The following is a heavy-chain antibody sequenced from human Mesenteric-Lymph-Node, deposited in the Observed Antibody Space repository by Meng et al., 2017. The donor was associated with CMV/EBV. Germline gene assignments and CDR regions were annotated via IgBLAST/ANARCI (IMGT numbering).Heavy chain of an antibody. CDR2: INPNNGDT. CDR3: ARKSTGGPVDY. CDR1: GYYFTGYN. J-gene: IGHJ4*02. Sequence: ASVKVSCKASGYYFTGYNMHWLRQAPGQGLEWMGWINPNNGDTHYAQRLQGRLTLTTDTSMTTAYMELRSLTSDDTAVYYCARKSTGGPVDYWGQGTQVTVSS. D-gene: IGHD4-17*01. V-gene: IGHV1-2*02.